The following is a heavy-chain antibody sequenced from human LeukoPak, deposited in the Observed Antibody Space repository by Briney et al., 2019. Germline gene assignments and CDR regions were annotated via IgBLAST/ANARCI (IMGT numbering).Heavy chain of an antibody. V-gene: IGHV3-66*01. CDR3: ARYYDSSGYYR. Sequence: GGSLRLSCAASGFTVSSNYMSWVRQAPGKRLEWVSVIYSGGSTYYAASVKGRFTISRDNSENTLYLQMNSLRAEDTAVYYCARYYDSSGYYRWGQGTLVTVSS. J-gene: IGHJ5*02. CDR1: GFTVSSNY. CDR2: IYSGGST. D-gene: IGHD3-22*01.